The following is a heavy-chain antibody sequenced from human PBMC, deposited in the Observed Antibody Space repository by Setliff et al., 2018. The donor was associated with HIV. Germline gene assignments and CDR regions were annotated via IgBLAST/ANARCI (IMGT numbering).Heavy chain of an antibody. Sequence: SVKVSCKASGGTFSNYFNSWIRQAPGQGLEWMGKIMPMLGTANYAQKFQGRVTITADESTSTAYMELSSLTSEDTAVYYCARVACSGGSCYSYFQHWGQGTLVTVSS. V-gene: IGHV1-69*11. J-gene: IGHJ1*01. CDR1: GGTFSNYF. CDR2: IMPMLGTA. D-gene: IGHD2-15*01. CDR3: ARVACSGGSCYSYFQH.